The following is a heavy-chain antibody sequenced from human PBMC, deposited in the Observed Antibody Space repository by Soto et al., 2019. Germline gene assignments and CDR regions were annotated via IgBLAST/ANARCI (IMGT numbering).Heavy chain of an antibody. Sequence: GALRLSCAASGFTFSTYALSWVRQAPGKGLGWVSAISANGQGIYYADSVRGRFTISRDNSKNTIFLHMDSLRAEDTAVYYCAKDRNYPRDQFHYWGQGALVTVSS. CDR3: AKDRNYPRDQFHY. D-gene: IGHD1-7*01. CDR2: ISANGQGI. J-gene: IGHJ4*02. V-gene: IGHV3-23*01. CDR1: GFTFSTYA.